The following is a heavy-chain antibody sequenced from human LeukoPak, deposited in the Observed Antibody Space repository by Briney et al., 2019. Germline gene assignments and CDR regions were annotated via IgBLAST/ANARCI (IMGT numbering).Heavy chain of an antibody. J-gene: IGHJ5*02. CDR3: AGGRRYCTSTSCYSPWFDP. Sequence: SETLSLTCAVYGGSFSDYYWTWIRQPPGKGLEWIGEINYSGSTNYNPSLKSRVAISIDRSENQFSLKLSSVTAADTAVYYCAGGRRYCTSTSCYSPWFDPWGQGTPVTVSS. CDR2: INYSGST. CDR1: GGSFSDYY. D-gene: IGHD2-2*01. V-gene: IGHV4-34*01.